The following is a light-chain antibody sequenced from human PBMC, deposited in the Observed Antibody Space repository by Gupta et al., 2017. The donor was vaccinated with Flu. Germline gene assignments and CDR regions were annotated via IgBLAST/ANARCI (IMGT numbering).Light chain of an antibody. J-gene: IGLJ2*01. CDR1: SSDVGGYNY. CDR2: EVT. CDR3: SSYAGSNNHVV. V-gene: IGLV2-8*01. Sequence: QSALTQPPSASGSPGQSVTISCTGTSSDVGGYNYVSWYQQHPGKAPKLMICEVTKRPSGVPDRFSGSKSGNTASLTVSGLQAEDEADYYCSSYAGSNNHVVFGGGTKLTVL.